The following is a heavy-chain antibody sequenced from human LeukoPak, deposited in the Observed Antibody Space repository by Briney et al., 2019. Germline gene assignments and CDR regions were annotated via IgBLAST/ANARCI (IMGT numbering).Heavy chain of an antibody. D-gene: IGHD5-12*01. Sequence: SETLSLTCTVSGDSITSSSHHWGWIRQSPGKGLEWIGSIYFGRTTYYNPSLSSRVALSVVTSKNQFSLQLTSVTAADTAVYYCVRHDGRGGATMGSLDSWGQGSLVTVSS. CDR2: IYFGRTT. CDR1: GDSITSSSHH. V-gene: IGHV4-39*01. J-gene: IGHJ4*02. CDR3: VRHDGRGGATMGSLDS.